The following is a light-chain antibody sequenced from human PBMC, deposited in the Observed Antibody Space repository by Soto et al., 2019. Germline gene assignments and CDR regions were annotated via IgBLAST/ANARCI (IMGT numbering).Light chain of an antibody. CDR1: SSDVGGYNY. Sequence: QSVRTQPASVSVSPGQSITISCTGTSSDVGGYNYVSWYQQHPGKAPKLIIYDVSNRPSGVSNRFSGSKSGNTASLTISGLQAEDEADYYCSSYASSSIYVFGTGTKVTVL. CDR3: SSYASSSIYV. J-gene: IGLJ1*01. V-gene: IGLV2-14*01. CDR2: DVS.